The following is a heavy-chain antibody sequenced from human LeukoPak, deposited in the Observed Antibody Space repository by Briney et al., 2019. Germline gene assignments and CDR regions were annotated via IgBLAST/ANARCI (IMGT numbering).Heavy chain of an antibody. Sequence: ASVKVSCKASGYTFTSYDINWVRQATGQGLEWMGWMNPNSGNTGYAQKSQGRVPITRNTSISTAYMELSSLRSEDTAVYYCARRTIFGVVIIPLGAFDIWGQGTMVTVSS. V-gene: IGHV1-8*03. J-gene: IGHJ3*02. CDR3: ARRTIFGVVIIPLGAFDI. CDR2: MNPNSGNT. D-gene: IGHD3-3*01. CDR1: GYTFTSYD.